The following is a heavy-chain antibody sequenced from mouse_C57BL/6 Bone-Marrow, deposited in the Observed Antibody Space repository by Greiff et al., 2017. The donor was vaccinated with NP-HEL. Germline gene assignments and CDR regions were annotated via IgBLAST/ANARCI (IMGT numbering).Heavy chain of an antibody. J-gene: IGHJ1*03. CDR2: IHPNSGST. Sequence: QVQLQQPGAELVKPGASVKLSCKASGYTFTSYWMHWVKQRPGQGLEWIGMIHPNSGSTNYNEKFKSKATLTADTSSNTAYLQLSSLTSEDTAIYYCARYDYPWYFDVWGTGTTVTVSS. D-gene: IGHD2-13*01. V-gene: IGHV1-64*01. CDR3: ARYDYPWYFDV. CDR1: GYTFTSYW.